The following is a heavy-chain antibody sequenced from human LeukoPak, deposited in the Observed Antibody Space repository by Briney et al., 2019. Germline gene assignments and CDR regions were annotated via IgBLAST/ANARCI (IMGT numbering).Heavy chain of an antibody. V-gene: IGHV3-9*01. D-gene: IGHD4-23*01. Sequence: PGGSLRPSCAASGFTFDDYAMHWVRQAPGKGLEWVSGISWNSGSIGYADSVKGRFTISRDNAKNSLYLQMSSLRAEDTALYYCAKGFPFTVVNYYYMDVWGKGTTVTVSS. CDR2: ISWNSGSI. CDR3: AKGFPFTVVNYYYMDV. CDR1: GFTFDDYA. J-gene: IGHJ6*03.